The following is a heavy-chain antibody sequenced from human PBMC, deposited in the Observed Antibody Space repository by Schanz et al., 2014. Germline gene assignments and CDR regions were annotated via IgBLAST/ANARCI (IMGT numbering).Heavy chain of an antibody. CDR2: IGYLGDT. V-gene: IGHV3-13*01. J-gene: IGHJ4*02. D-gene: IGHD1-1*01. Sequence: EVQLLESGGGLVQPGGSLRLSCAASGFTLSNSDMHWVRQGTGKGLEWVSTIGYLGDTYYPDSVKGRFTVSRDSGQNSSDLQMNSLRADDTAVYFCATAHGNNWYGKGLDSWGQGTQVTVSS. CDR1: GFTLSNSD. CDR3: ATAHGNNWYGKGLDS.